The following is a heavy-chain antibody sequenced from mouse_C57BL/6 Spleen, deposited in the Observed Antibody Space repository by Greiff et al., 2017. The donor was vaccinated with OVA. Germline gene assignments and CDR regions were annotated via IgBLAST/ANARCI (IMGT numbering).Heavy chain of an antibody. CDR2: IYWDDDK. J-gene: IGHJ3*01. D-gene: IGHD2-1*01. Sequence: QVTLKVCGPGILQSSQTLSLTCSFSGFSLSTSGMGVSWLRQPSGKGLEWLAHIYWDDDKRYNPSLKRRLTISKDTSRNQVVLKITTVYTAVTATYYCARGYGNCVGFAYWGQGTLVTVSA. CDR3: ARGYGNCVGFAY. V-gene: IGHV8-12*01. CDR1: GFSLSTSGMG.